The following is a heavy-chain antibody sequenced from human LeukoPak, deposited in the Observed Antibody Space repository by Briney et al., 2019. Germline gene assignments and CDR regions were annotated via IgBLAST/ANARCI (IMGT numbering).Heavy chain of an antibody. D-gene: IGHD6-13*01. V-gene: IGHV3-11*05. Sequence: GGSLRLSCAASGFTFSDYYMSWIRQAPGKGLEWISDISSTSIYTNYADSVKGRFTISRDNAKNSLYLQMNSLRAEDTAVYYCAREDGYSSSWYSDYWGQGTLVTVSS. CDR2: ISSTSIYT. CDR1: GFTFSDYY. CDR3: AREDGYSSSWYSDY. J-gene: IGHJ4*02.